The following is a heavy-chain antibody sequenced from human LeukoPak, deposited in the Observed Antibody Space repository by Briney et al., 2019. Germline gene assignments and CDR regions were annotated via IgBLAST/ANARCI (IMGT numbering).Heavy chain of an antibody. Sequence: GGSLRLSCAASGFTFSSYGMHWVRQAPGKGLEWVAVISYDGSNKYYADSVKGRFTISRDNAKNSLFLQMNSLRAEDTAVYYCARRVPNEVITDYFDYWGPGTLVTVSS. CDR1: GFTFSSYG. J-gene: IGHJ4*02. CDR2: ISYDGSNK. CDR3: ARRVPNEVITDYFDY. V-gene: IGHV3-30*03. D-gene: IGHD3-16*01.